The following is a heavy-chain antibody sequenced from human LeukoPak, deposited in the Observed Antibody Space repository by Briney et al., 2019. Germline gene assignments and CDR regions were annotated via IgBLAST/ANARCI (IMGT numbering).Heavy chain of an antibody. Sequence: GESLKISCKGSGYTFSSYWIGWVRQMPGKGLEWMGIIYPGDSDTRYSPSFQGQVTISADQSISTADLQWSSLKASDTATYYCARQVVATAGTYDYWGQGTLVTVSS. CDR1: GYTFSSYW. CDR3: ARQVVATAGTYDY. CDR2: IYPGDSDT. V-gene: IGHV5-51*01. J-gene: IGHJ4*02. D-gene: IGHD6-13*01.